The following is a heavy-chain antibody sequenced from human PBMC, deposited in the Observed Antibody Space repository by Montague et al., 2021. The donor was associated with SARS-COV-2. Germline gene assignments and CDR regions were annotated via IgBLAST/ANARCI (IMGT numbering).Heavy chain of an antibody. CDR3: ARGYDSSGYQY. Sequence: SLRLSCAASGFTFSTFWMTWVRQVPGEGLEWVANIKQDGSEKYYXDSVKGRFTISRDNAKNSLYLQLDSLRAEDTAVYYCARGYDSSGYQYWGQGTLVTVSS. CDR2: IKQDGSEK. J-gene: IGHJ4*02. CDR1: GFTFSTFW. V-gene: IGHV3-7*05. D-gene: IGHD3-22*01.